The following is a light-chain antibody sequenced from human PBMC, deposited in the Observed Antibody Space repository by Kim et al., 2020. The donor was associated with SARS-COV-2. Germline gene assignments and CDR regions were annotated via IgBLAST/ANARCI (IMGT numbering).Light chain of an antibody. Sequence: PGERATLSCRASQSVSSSYLAWYQQKPGQAPRLLIYGASSRATGIPDRFSGSGSGTDFTLTISRLEPEDFAVYYCQQFGEFTFGPGTKVDIK. J-gene: IGKJ3*01. CDR1: QSVSSSY. CDR3: QQFGEFT. V-gene: IGKV3-20*01. CDR2: GAS.